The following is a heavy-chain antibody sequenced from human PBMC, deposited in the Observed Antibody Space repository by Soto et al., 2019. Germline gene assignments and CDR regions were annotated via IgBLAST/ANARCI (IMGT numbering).Heavy chain of an antibody. V-gene: IGHV4-34*01. J-gene: IGHJ4*02. CDR3: ARGRSYGGNSPPANFDY. CDR1: GGSFSGYY. D-gene: IGHD4-17*01. CDR2: INHSGST. Sequence: QVQLQQWGAGLLKPSETLSLTCAVYGGSFSGYYWSWIRQPPGKGLEWIGEINHSGSTNYNPSLKSRVTISVDTYKNQFSLKLSSVTAADTAVYYCARGRSYGGNSPPANFDYWGQGTLVTVSS.